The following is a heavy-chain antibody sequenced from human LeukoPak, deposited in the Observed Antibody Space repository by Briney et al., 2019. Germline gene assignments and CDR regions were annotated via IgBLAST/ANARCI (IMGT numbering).Heavy chain of an antibody. J-gene: IGHJ5*02. CDR3: AREKGSVNWFDP. Sequence: PGRSLRLSCAASGFTLSSYGMHWVRQAPGKGLEWVAVIWYDGSNRYYGDSVKGRFTISRDISKDTLFLRMDSLRAEDTAVYYCAREKGSVNWFDPWGQGTLVTVSS. CDR1: GFTLSSYG. CDR2: IWYDGSNR. D-gene: IGHD2/OR15-2a*01. V-gene: IGHV3-33*01.